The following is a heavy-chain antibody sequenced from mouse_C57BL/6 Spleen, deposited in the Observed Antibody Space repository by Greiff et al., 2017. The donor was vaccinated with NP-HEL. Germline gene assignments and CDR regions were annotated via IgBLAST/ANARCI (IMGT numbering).Heavy chain of an antibody. V-gene: IGHV1-64*01. CDR1: GYTFTSYW. Sequence: QVQLQQPGAELVKPGASVKLSCKASGYTFTSYWMHWVKQRPGQGLEWIGMIHPNSGSTNYNEKFKSKATLTVDKSSSTAYMQLSSLTSEDSAVYYCAFYSNYEGVFAYWGQGTLVTVSA. CDR3: AFYSNYEGVFAY. CDR2: IHPNSGST. D-gene: IGHD2-5*01. J-gene: IGHJ3*01.